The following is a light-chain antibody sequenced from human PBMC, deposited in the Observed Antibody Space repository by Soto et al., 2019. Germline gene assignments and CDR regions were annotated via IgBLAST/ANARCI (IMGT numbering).Light chain of an antibody. J-gene: IGKJ1*01. Sequence: EIVLTQSPGTLSLSPGERATLSCRASQSINNNYLAWYQQKPGQGPRLLMYGASSRATGIPDRFSVSGSGTDFTLSISRLEPDYLPMYYCQQYDNSTPNFGQGTNVEIK. CDR2: GAS. V-gene: IGKV3-20*01. CDR3: QQYDNSTPN. CDR1: QSINNNY.